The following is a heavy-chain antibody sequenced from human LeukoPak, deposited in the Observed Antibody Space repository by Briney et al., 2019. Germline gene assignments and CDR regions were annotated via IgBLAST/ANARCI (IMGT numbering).Heavy chain of an antibody. CDR1: GYTFTSYG. J-gene: IGHJ5*02. V-gene: IGHV1-18*01. CDR3: ARDANDFRSGQTNWFDP. Sequence: EASVKVSCKASGYTFTSYGISWVRQAPGQGLEWMGWISAYNGNTNYAQKLQGRVTMTTDTSTSTAYMELRSLRSDDTAVYYCARDANDFRSGQTNWFDPWGQGTLVTVSS. CDR2: ISAYNGNT. D-gene: IGHD3-3*01.